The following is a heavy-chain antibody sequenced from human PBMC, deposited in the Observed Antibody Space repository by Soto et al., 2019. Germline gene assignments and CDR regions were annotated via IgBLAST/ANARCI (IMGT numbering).Heavy chain of an antibody. CDR1: GGSISSYY. D-gene: IGHD6-13*01. J-gene: IGHJ6*03. CDR2: IYYGGST. V-gene: IGHV4-59*08. CDR3: ARHSEFSSSWSYYYYLIDV. Sequence: SETLSLTCTVSGGSISSYYWSWIRQPPGKGLEWIGYIYYGGSTNYNPSLKSRVTISVDTSKNQFSLKLSSVTAADTAVYYCARHSEFSSSWSYYYYLIDVWGKGSSDTVSS.